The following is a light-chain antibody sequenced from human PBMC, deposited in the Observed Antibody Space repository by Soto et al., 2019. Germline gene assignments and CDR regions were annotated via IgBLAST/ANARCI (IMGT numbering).Light chain of an antibody. CDR2: WAS. Sequence: IVMTQSPDSLAVSLGERATINCKSSQSVLYTSNNKNYLAWYQQKPGQPPKLLIHWASTRQSGVPDRISGSGSATDFTLTISSLQAEDVAVYYCQQYYVTPQTFGQGTKVEIK. J-gene: IGKJ1*01. V-gene: IGKV4-1*01. CDR3: QQYYVTPQT. CDR1: QSVLYTSNNKNY.